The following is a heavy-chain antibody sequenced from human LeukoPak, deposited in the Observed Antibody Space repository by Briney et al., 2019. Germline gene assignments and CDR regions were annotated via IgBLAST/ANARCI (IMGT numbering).Heavy chain of an antibody. CDR1: GFTVSSNY. Sequence: PGGPLRLSCAASGFTVSSNYMSWVRQAPGKGLEWVSVIYSGGSTYYAGSVKGRFTISRDNSKNTLYLQMNSLRAEDTAVYYCARARGGSSSSLNYFDYWGQGTLVTVSS. CDR2: IYSGGST. CDR3: ARARGGSSSSLNYFDY. V-gene: IGHV3-66*01. D-gene: IGHD6-6*01. J-gene: IGHJ4*02.